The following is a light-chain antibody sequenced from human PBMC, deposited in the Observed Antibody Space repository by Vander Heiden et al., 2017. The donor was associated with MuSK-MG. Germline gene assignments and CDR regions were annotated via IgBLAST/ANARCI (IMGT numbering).Light chain of an antibody. V-gene: IGKV1-39*01. J-gene: IGKJ2*02. CDR1: RTISSY. CDR2: AAS. CDR3: QKSDSPLCT. Sequence: DVQMTQSPSSLSASVGDRVTITCRASRTISSYLNWYQHKPGEAPKLLIYAASSLQSGVPSRFSDSGSGTDFTLTISRLQPEDFAIYYCQKSDSPLCTFGQGTKLEIK.